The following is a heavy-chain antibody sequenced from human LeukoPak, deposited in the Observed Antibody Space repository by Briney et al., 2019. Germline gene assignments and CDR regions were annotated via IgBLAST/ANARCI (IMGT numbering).Heavy chain of an antibody. J-gene: IGHJ6*02. CDR1: GYTFTSYD. Sequence: ASVKVSCKASGYTFTSYDINWVRQATGQGLEWMGWMNPNSGNTGYAQKFQGRVTMTRNTSISTAYMELSSLRSEDTAVYYCARGLLTVTTLRYYYGMDVWGQGTTVTVSS. V-gene: IGHV1-8*01. D-gene: IGHD4-17*01. CDR3: ARGLLTVTTLRYYYGMDV. CDR2: MNPNSGNT.